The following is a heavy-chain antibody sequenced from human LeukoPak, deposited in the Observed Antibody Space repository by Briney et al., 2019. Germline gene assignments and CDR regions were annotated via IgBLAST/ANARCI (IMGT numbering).Heavy chain of an antibody. CDR3: ARDAHGRVAPIRGYYYGMDV. D-gene: IGHD5-12*01. CDR1: GYTFTRYG. V-gene: IGHV1-69*13. J-gene: IGHJ6*02. Sequence: ASVTVSCTASGYTFTRYGISWVRQAPGQGLEWMGGIMPIFGTANYAQKFQGRVTITADESTSTAYMELNSLRSGDTAVYYCARDAHGRVAPIRGYYYGMDVWGQGTTVTVSS. CDR2: IMPIFGTA.